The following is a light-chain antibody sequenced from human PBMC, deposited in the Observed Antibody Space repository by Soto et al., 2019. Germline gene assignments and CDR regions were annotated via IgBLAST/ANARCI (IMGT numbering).Light chain of an antibody. Sequence: EIVMTQSPATLSVSPGERATLSCRASQSLSNNLAWYQQKPGQAPSLLIYGASTRATGIPARFSGSGSGTEFTLTISSLQSEDFAIYYCQQYNIWPPTTFGQGTKVDIK. J-gene: IGKJ2*01. V-gene: IGKV3-15*01. CDR2: GAS. CDR1: QSLSNN. CDR3: QQYNIWPPTT.